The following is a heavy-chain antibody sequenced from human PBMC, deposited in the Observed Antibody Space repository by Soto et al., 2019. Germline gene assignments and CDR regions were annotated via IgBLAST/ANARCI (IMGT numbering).Heavy chain of an antibody. CDR1: GSTFTSYY. V-gene: IGHV1-46*01. Sequence: ASVKVSCKASGSTFTSYYMHWVRQAPGQGLEWMGIINPSGGSTSYAQKFQGRVTMTRDTSTSTVYMELSSLRSEDTAVYYCARDHITTTRRNYGMDVWGQGTTVTVSS. CDR3: ARDHITTTRRNYGMDV. J-gene: IGHJ6*02. D-gene: IGHD1-1*01. CDR2: INPSGGST.